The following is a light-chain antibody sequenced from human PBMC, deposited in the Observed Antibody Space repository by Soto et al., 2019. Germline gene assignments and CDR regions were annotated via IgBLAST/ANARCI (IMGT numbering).Light chain of an antibody. V-gene: IGLV1-44*01. CDR2: TDN. Sequence: QSVLTQPPSASGTPGQRVTISCSGGSXNIGINTVNWYQQLPGTAPKVLIYTDNERPSGVPDRFSGSKSGTSASLAIYGLQSGDEVDYYCGAWDESLNGYVFGTGTKVTVL. CDR3: GAWDESLNGYV. J-gene: IGLJ1*01. CDR1: SXNIGINT.